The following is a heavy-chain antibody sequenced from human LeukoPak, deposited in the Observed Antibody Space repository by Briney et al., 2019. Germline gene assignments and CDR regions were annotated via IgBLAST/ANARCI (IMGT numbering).Heavy chain of an antibody. CDR1: GFTFSSYA. CDR2: SGSSVST. V-gene: IGHV3-23*01. CDR3: AKDFWSCYYPNY. D-gene: IGHD3-3*01. J-gene: IGHJ4*02. Sequence: GRSLRLSCAASGFTFSSYAMSWVRQAPGKGLEWVSGSGSSVSTYYADSVKGRFTISRDNSKNTLYLQRNGLRAEDTAVYYSAKDFWSCYYPNYWGQGTLVTVSS.